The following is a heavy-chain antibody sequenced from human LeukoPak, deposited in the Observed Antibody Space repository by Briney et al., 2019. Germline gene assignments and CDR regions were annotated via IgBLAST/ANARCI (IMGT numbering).Heavy chain of an antibody. D-gene: IGHD6-13*01. CDR3: ARDGLAYSSSWYYYFDY. CDR1: GYTFTSYG. V-gene: IGHV1-18*01. CDR2: ISAYNGNT. J-gene: IGHJ4*02. Sequence: GASVKVSCKASGYTFTSYGISWVRQAPGQGLEWMGWISAYNGNTNYAQKLQGRVTMTTDTSTSTAYMELRSLRSDDTAVYYCARDGLAYSSSWYYYFDYWGQGTLVTVSS.